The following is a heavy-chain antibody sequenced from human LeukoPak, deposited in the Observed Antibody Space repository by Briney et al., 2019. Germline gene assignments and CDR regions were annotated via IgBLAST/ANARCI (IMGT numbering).Heavy chain of an antibody. CDR1: GFTFNTYT. CDR3: AKDLPPRPAAAPYYYMDV. V-gene: IGHV3-21*01. J-gene: IGHJ6*03. D-gene: IGHD6-13*01. Sequence: PGGSLRLSCAASGFTFNTYTINWVRQAPGKGLEWVSSISSSSSYIYYADSVKGRFTISRDNSKNTLYLQMNSLRAEDTAVYYCAKDLPPRPAAAPYYYMDVWGKGTTVTISS. CDR2: ISSSSSYI.